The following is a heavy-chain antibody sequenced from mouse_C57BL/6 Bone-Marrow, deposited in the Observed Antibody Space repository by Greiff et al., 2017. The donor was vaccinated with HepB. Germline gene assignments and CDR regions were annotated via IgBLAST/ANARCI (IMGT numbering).Heavy chain of an antibody. CDR1: GYSITSGYY. J-gene: IGHJ4*01. CDR3: ARGGSSSLYAMDY. CDR2: ISYDGSN. V-gene: IGHV3-6*01. D-gene: IGHD1-1*01. Sequence: EVQLQQSGPGLVKPSQSLSLTCSVTGYSITSGYYWNWIRQFPGNKLEWMGYISYDGSNNYNPSLKNQISITRDTSKNQFFLKLNPVTTEDTATYYCARGGSSSLYAMDYWGQGTSVTVSS.